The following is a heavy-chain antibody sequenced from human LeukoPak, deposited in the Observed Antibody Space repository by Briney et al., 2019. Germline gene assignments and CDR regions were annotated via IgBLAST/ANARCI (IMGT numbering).Heavy chain of an antibody. V-gene: IGHV1-8*01. J-gene: IGHJ4*02. CDR3: ARVGYCSGGSCYQIDY. D-gene: IGHD2-15*01. CDR2: MNPNSGNT. Sequence: ASVKVSCKASGYTFTSYDINWVRQATGQGLEWMGWMNPNSGNTGYAQKFQGRVTMTRNTSISTAYMELSSLRSEDTVVYYCARVGYCSGGSCYQIDYWGQGTLVTVSS. CDR1: GYTFTSYD.